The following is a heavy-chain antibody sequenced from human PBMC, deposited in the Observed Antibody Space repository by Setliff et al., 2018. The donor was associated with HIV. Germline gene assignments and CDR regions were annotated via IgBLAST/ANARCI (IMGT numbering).Heavy chain of an antibody. Sequence: SETLSLTCTVSDSGTYYWSWIRQPAGKGLEWIGRVSSRGDTNYNPSLKSRVTMSVDTSKNQFSLKLTSVTASDTAVYYCARHRRYDSSGYRPYYFDYWGPGTLVTAPQ. CDR3: ARHRRYDSSGYRPYYFDY. CDR1: DSGTYY. V-gene: IGHV4-4*07. D-gene: IGHD3-22*01. CDR2: VSSRGDT. J-gene: IGHJ4*02.